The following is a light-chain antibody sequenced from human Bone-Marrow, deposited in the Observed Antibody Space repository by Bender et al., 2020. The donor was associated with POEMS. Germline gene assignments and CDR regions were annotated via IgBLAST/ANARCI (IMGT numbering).Light chain of an antibody. CDR3: TSYTTSDTWV. CDR2: RNN. V-gene: IGLV1-47*01. Sequence: QSVLTQPPSVSGTPGQRVTISCSGSSSTIGISYVFWYQQLPGTAPKLLIYRNNQRPSGVPDRFSGSKSGTSASLAISGLRSEDEADYYCTSYTTSDTWVFGGGTKLTVL. CDR1: SSTIGISY. J-gene: IGLJ3*02.